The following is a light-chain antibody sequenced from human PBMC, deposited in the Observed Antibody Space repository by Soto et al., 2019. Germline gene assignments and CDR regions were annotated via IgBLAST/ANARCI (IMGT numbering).Light chain of an antibody. Sequence: DIVMTQAPLSLPVTPRDPASISCRASQSLLHSNGHNYLYWYLQKPGQSQQLMIHLGSNRASGVHDRLSGRGSGTDSTLNISSVDAEDVGVYYLLQGLPNPPWTSAQGTNVDI. CDR3: LQGLPNPPWT. CDR1: QSLLHSNGHNY. J-gene: IGKJ1*01. CDR2: LGS. V-gene: IGKV2-28*01.